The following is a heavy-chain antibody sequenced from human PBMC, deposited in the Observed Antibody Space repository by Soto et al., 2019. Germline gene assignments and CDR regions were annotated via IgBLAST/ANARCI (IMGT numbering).Heavy chain of an antibody. CDR2: IIPIFGTA. J-gene: IGHJ4*02. CDR1: GGTFSSCA. V-gene: IGHV1-69*13. CDR3: AREWRYCSSTSCYRVYYFDY. D-gene: IGHD2-2*02. Sequence: SVKVSCKASGGTFSSCAISWVRQAPGQGLEWMGGIIPIFGTANYAQKFQGRVTITADESTSTAYMELSSLRSEDTAVYYCAREWRYCSSTSCYRVYYFDYWGQGTLVTVSS.